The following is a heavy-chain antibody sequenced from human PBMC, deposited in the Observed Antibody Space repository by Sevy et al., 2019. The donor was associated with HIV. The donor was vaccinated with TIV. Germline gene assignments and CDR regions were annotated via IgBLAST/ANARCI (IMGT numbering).Heavy chain of an antibody. CDR2: IIPIFGTA. Sequence: ASVKVSCKASGGTFSSYAISWVRQAPGQGLEWMGGIIPIFGTANYAQKFQGRVTITADESTSTAYMELSSLRSEDTAVYYCARETAIPNWFDPWGQGTLVTVSS. D-gene: IGHD2-21*02. CDR1: GGTFSSYA. J-gene: IGHJ5*02. V-gene: IGHV1-69*13. CDR3: ARETAIPNWFDP.